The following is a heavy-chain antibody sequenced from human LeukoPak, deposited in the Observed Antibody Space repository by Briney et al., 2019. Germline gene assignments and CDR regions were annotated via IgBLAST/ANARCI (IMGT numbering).Heavy chain of an antibody. CDR3: AKDGDSSGYYYRSTYYFDY. CDR2: ISGSGGST. CDR1: GFTFRSYA. Sequence: GGSLRLSCAASGFTFRSYAMTCVRQAPGKGLEWVSAISGSGGSTYYADSVKGRFPIPRDNSKNTLYLQINSLRAEDTAVYYCAKDGDSSGYYYRSTYYFDYWGQGTLVTVSS. D-gene: IGHD3-22*01. J-gene: IGHJ4*02. V-gene: IGHV3-23*01.